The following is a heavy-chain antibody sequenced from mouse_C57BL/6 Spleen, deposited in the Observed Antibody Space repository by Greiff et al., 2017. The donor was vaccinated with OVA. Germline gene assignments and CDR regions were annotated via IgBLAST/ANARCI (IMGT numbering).Heavy chain of an antibody. CDR2: IDPSDSDT. V-gene: IGHV1-52*01. CDR3: AREGSNSWDY. CDR1: GYTFTSYW. D-gene: IGHD4-1*01. Sequence: VQLQQPGAELVRPGSSVKLSCKASGYTFTSYWMHWVKQRPIQGLEWIGNIDPSDSDTHYNQKFKDKATLTVDKSSSTAYMQRSSLTSEDSAVYYCAREGSNSWDYWGQGTTRTVSS. J-gene: IGHJ2*01.